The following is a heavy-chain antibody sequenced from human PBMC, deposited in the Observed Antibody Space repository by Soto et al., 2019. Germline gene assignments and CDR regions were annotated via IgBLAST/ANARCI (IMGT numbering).Heavy chain of an antibody. V-gene: IGHV3-23*01. Sequence: PGGSLRLSCAASGFTFSSYAMSWVRQAPGKGLEWVSAISGSGGSTYYADSVKGRFTISRDNSKNTLYLQMNSLRAEDTAVYYCAKDRCSGGRCYSYWFDPWGQGNLVTVSS. CDR2: ISGSGGST. CDR1: GFTFSSYA. D-gene: IGHD2-15*01. J-gene: IGHJ5*02. CDR3: AKDRCSGGRCYSYWFDP.